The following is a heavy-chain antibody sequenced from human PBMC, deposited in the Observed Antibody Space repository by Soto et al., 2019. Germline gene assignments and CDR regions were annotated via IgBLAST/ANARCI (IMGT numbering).Heavy chain of an antibody. CDR2: ISPSGTT. J-gene: IGHJ4*02. CDR1: GGSISSGDYS. V-gene: IGHV4-30-2*01. CDR3: ARSTALVRQYFDS. Sequence: QLQLQESGSGLVKPSRTLSLTCIVSGGSISSGDYSWNWIRQPPGKGLQWIGYISPSGTTYYNPSLKSPVTISLDRSKNHFSLTLSSVTAADTAVYYCARSTALVRQYFDSWGQGTLVTVSS. D-gene: IGHD5-18*01.